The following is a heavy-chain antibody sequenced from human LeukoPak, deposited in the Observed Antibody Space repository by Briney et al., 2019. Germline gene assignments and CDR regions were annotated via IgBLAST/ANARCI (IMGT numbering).Heavy chain of an antibody. CDR2: IRDDGSTR. J-gene: IGHJ3*02. CDR3: AKDFYSNRLHDAFDI. Sequence: GGSLRLSCAASGFTFSRYGLHWVRQAPGKGLEWVAFIRDDGSTRYYADSVKGRFTVSRDNSKNMLYLQMDSLRTEDTAVYYCAKDFYSNRLHDAFDIWGQGTMVTVSS. V-gene: IGHV3-30*02. D-gene: IGHD4-11*01. CDR1: GFTFSRYG.